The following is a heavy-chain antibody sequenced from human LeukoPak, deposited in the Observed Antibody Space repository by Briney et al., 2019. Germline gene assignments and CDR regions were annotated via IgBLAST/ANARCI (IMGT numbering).Heavy chain of an antibody. CDR1: GYTFTDYY. Sequence: SVKVSCKASGYTFTDYYMHWVRQAPGQGLEWMGGIIPIFGTANYAQKFQGRVTITADESTSTAYMELSSLRSEDTAVYYCARARTTMVRGLPNWFDPWGQGTLVTVSS. J-gene: IGHJ5*02. CDR2: IIPIFGTA. V-gene: IGHV1-69*13. D-gene: IGHD3-10*01. CDR3: ARARTTMVRGLPNWFDP.